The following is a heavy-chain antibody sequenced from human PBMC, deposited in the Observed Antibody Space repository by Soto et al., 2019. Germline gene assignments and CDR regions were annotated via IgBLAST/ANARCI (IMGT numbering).Heavy chain of an antibody. CDR1: GGSFSGNY. CDR3: AAGSGWYEYFDY. V-gene: IGHV4-34*01. D-gene: IGHD6-19*01. CDR2: IDHSGST. J-gene: IGHJ4*02. Sequence: QVPLQQWGAGLLKPSETLSLACAVYGGSFSGNYWSWIRQPPGKGLEWIGEIDHSGSTHYNPSLKSRVTMSVHTSKNHSSLKVISVTAADSAVYYCAAGSGWYEYFDYWGQGSLVTVSS.